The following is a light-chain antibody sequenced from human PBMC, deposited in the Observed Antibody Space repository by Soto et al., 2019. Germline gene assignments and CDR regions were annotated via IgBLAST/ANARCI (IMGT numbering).Light chain of an antibody. CDR2: LNGDGSH. CDR3: QTWGTGFQV. CDR1: SGHSTYA. Sequence: QPVLTQSPSASASLGASVKLTCTLSSGHSTYAIAWHQQQPEKGPRYLMKLNGDGSHSKGDGIPDRFSGSSSGAERYLTISSLQSEDEADYYCQTWGTGFQVFGGGTKLTVL. V-gene: IGLV4-69*01. J-gene: IGLJ2*01.